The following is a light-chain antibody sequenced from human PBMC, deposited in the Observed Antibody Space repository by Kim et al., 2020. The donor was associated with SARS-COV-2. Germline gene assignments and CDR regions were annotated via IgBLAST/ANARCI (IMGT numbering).Light chain of an antibody. V-gene: IGLV3-1*01. J-gene: IGLJ2*01. CDR1: KLGDKY. Sequence: SYELTQPPSVSVSPGQTASITCSGDKLGDKYACWYQQKPGQFPVLVIYQDSKRPSGIPERFSGSNSGNTATLTISGTQAMDEADYYCQAWDSSTLVFGGG. CDR2: QDS. CDR3: QAWDSSTLV.